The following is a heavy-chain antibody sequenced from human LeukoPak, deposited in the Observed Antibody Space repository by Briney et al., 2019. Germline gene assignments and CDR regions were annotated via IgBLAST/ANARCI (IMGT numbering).Heavy chain of an antibody. CDR3: ARQHTNSWFFGFDF. J-gene: IGHJ4*02. V-gene: IGHV3-30*03. CDR1: GFTLSSYG. Sequence: GSLRLSCAASGFTLSSYGMHWVRQAPGKGLEWVTFISYDGSKTYFTDSVKGRFTISGDDSKSTLFLLMNSLRAEDTAVYYCARQHTNSWFFGFDFWGQGALVTVSS. D-gene: IGHD2/OR15-2a*01. CDR2: ISYDGSKT.